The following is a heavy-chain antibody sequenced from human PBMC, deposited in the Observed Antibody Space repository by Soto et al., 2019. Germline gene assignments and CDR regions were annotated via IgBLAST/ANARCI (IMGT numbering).Heavy chain of an antibody. V-gene: IGHV4-39*01. Sequence: PSETLSLTCTVSGGSISSSSYYWGWIRQPPGKGLEWIGSIYYSGSTYYNPSLKSRVTISVDTSKNQFSLKLSSVTAADTAVYYCARSYYGSGSYYIDANYYGMDVWGQGTTVTVSS. CDR1: GGSISSSSYY. CDR2: IYYSGST. D-gene: IGHD3-10*01. J-gene: IGHJ6*02. CDR3: ARSYYGSGSYYIDANYYGMDV.